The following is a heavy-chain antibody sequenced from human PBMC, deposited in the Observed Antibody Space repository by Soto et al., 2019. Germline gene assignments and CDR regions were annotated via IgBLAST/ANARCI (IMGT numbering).Heavy chain of an antibody. CDR3: ARERNTGYDYSYYYGMDV. J-gene: IGHJ6*02. V-gene: IGHV3-30-3*01. D-gene: IGHD5-18*01. CDR1: GFAFSPHA. CDR2: ISYEGSNK. Sequence: GGSLRLSCAASGFAFSPHAMHWVRQGPGKGLEWVAVISYEGSNKYYADSVKGRFTISRDNSKNTLYLQMNSLRAEDTAVYYCARERNTGYDYSYYYGMDVWGQGTTVTVSS.